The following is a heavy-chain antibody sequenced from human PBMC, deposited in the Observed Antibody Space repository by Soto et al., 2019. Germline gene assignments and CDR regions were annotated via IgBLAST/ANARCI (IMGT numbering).Heavy chain of an antibody. Sequence: QVTLKESGPVLVKPTETLTLTCTVSGFSLSNSKMGVTCIRQPPGRALEWLAHIFPRDEKSYNTSLRTRLTISRDTSKSQVVLTMTNMDPVDTGTYYCARYALTCNHFGVDVWGQGTTVTVSS. V-gene: IGHV2-26*01. CDR3: ARYALTCNHFGVDV. CDR1: GFSLSNSKMG. J-gene: IGHJ6*02. CDR2: IFPRDEK. D-gene: IGHD2-2*01.